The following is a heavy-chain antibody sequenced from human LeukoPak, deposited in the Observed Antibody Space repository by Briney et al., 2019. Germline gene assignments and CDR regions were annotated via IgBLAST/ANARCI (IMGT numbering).Heavy chain of an antibody. CDR2: IYSGGST. CDR1: GFTVSSNY. V-gene: IGHV3-53*01. Sequence: GGSLRLSCAASGFTVSSNYMSWVRQAPGKGLEWVSVIYSGGSTYYADSVKGRFTISRDNSKNTLYLQMNSLRAEDTAVYYCAKLYYYHYMDVWGKGTTVTVSS. J-gene: IGHJ6*03. CDR3: AKLYYYHYMDV.